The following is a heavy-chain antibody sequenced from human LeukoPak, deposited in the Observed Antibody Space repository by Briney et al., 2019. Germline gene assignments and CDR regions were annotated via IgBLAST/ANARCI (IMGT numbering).Heavy chain of an antibody. J-gene: IGHJ4*02. CDR2: IDPSTGGT. Sequence: ASVKVSCKTSGYTSSEYYIYWVRQAPGQGLEWMGWIDPSTGGTNYAQNFQGRVTMTRDTSTTTVYMELSSLKSDDTAVYHCARGNNYGSGSLFYGWGQGTLVTVSS. D-gene: IGHD3-10*01. CDR3: ARGNNYGSGSLFYG. V-gene: IGHV1-2*02. CDR1: GYTSSEYY.